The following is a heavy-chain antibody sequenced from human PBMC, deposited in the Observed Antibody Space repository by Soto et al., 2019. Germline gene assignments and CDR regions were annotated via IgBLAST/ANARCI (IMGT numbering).Heavy chain of an antibody. CDR3: ARERGDCSGGSCWDFDY. Sequence: QVQLVESGGGVVQPGRSLRLSCAASGFTFSSYAMHWVRQAPGKGLEWVAVISYDGRNKYYADSVKGRFTISRDYSKNRLYLQMSSLRAEDTAVYYCARERGDCSGGSCWDFDYWCQGTLVTVSS. J-gene: IGHJ4*02. CDR1: GFTFSSYA. CDR2: ISYDGRNK. D-gene: IGHD2-15*01. V-gene: IGHV3-30*04.